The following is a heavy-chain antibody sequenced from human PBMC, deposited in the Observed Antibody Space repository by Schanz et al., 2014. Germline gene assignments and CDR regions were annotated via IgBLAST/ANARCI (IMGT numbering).Heavy chain of an antibody. CDR2: IKQDESEK. J-gene: IGHJ4*02. CDR1: GFSFTTYA. CDR3: ARGGPAYYFDD. Sequence: EVQLLESGGGLVQPGGSLRLSCASSGFSFTTYAMSWVRQAPGKGLEWVANIKQDESEKYYVDSVKGRFTISRDNSKNTVYIQMNSLRAEDTAVYYCARGGPAYYFDDWGQGTLVTVYS. V-gene: IGHV3-7*02.